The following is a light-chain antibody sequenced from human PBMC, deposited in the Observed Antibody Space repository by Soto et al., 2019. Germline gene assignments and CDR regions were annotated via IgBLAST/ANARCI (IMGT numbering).Light chain of an antibody. V-gene: IGLV2-14*03. Sequence: QSVLTQPASVSGSPGQSITISCTGTISDVGGYNFVSWYQQYPGKAPKLMICDVSNRPSGVSNRFSGSKSGNTASLTISGLQAEDEADYYCSSFIGSNYVFGTGTKVTVL. CDR3: SSFIGSNYV. CDR2: DVS. CDR1: ISDVGGYNF. J-gene: IGLJ1*01.